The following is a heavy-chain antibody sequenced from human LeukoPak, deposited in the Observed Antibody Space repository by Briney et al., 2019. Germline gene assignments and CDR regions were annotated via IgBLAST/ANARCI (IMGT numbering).Heavy chain of an antibody. CDR1: GGSFSSYY. CDR3: ASRPVAGIVDY. CDR2: IYYSGST. Sequence: PSETLSLTCAVYGGSFSSYYWGWIRQPPGKGLEWIGSIYYSGSTYYNPSLKSRVTISVDTSKNQFSLKLSSVTAADTAVYYCASRPVAGIVDYWGQGTLVTVSS. D-gene: IGHD6-19*01. J-gene: IGHJ4*02. V-gene: IGHV4-39*01.